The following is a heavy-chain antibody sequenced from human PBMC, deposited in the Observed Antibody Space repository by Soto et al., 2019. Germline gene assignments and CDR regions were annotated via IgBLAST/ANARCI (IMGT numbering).Heavy chain of an antibody. CDR1: GFTFSSYS. V-gene: IGHV3-21*01. CDR3: ARAYSNWGTYDAFDI. D-gene: IGHD7-27*01. Sequence: GGSLRLSCAASGFTFSSYSMNWVRQAPGKGLEWVSSISSSSSYIYYADSVKGRFTIYRDNAKNSLYLQMNSLRAEDTAVYYCARAYSNWGTYDAFDIWGQGTMVTVSS. J-gene: IGHJ3*02. CDR2: ISSSSSYI.